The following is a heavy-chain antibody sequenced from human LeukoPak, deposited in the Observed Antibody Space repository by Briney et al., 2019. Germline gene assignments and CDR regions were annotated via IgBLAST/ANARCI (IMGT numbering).Heavy chain of an antibody. D-gene: IGHD3-3*01. CDR3: ARAPSEIGGYYPEYFRH. J-gene: IGHJ1*01. CDR1: GFTFSTYW. Sequence: GGSLRLSCAASGFTFSTYWMHWLRQAPGKGLVWVARIKSDGSTNYPDSVKGRFTISRDNAKNTLSLQMNSLRPEDTGVYYCARAPSEIGGYYPEYFRHWGQGTLVTVSS. CDR2: IKSDGST. V-gene: IGHV3-74*01.